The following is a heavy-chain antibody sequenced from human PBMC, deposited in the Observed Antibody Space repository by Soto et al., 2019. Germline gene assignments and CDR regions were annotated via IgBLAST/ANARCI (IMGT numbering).Heavy chain of an antibody. CDR3: AREILSSSWDYYYYYGLDV. CDR2: IYSGGST. Sequence: SLRLPCAASGFAVSSNYMSWVRQATGKGLEWVSVIYSGGSTYYADSVKGRFTISRDNAKNSLYLQMNSLRAEDTAVYYCAREILSSSWDYYYYYGLDVWGQGTMVTVSS. CDR1: GFAVSSNY. V-gene: IGHV3-66*01. D-gene: IGHD6-13*01. J-gene: IGHJ6*02.